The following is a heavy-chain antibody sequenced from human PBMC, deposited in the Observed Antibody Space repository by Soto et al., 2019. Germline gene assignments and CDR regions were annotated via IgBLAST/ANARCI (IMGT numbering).Heavy chain of an antibody. V-gene: IGHV1-69*01. CDR3: ARGGLGYCSGGSCYSWDY. CDR1: GGTFSSYA. CDR2: IIPIFGTA. D-gene: IGHD2-15*01. Sequence: QVQLVQSGAEVKKPGSSVKVSCKASGGTFSSYAISWVRQAPGQGLEWMGGIIPIFGTANYAQKFQGRVTITADESTSTAYMELSSLRSEDTAVYYCARGGLGYCSGGSCYSWDYWGQGTLVTVSS. J-gene: IGHJ4*02.